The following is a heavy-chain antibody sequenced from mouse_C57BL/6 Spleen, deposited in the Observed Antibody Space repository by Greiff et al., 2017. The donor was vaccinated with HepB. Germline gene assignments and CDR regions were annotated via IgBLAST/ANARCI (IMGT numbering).Heavy chain of an antibody. J-gene: IGHJ2*01. CDR1: GYTFTDYY. Sequence: VQLQQSGPELVKPGASVKISCKASGYTFTDYYMNWVKQSHGKSLEWIGDINPNNGGTSYNQKFKGKATLTVDKSSSTAYMELRSLTSEDSAVYYCARGGGYGYYFDYWGQGTTLTVSS. V-gene: IGHV1-26*01. D-gene: IGHD2-2*01. CDR3: ARGGGYGYYFDY. CDR2: INPNNGGT.